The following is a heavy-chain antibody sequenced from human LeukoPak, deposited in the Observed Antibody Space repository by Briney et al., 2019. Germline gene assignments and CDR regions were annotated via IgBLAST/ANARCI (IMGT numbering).Heavy chain of an antibody. J-gene: IGHJ4*02. CDR2: IYPGDSDT. CDR1: GYSFATYW. CDR3: AKTAEYFGEFPFDY. Sequence: GESLKISCKGSGYSFATYWIAWVRQMPGKGLEWIGIIYPGDSDTKYSPSFQGHVTISADKSTTTAYLEWSSLKASDTAMYYCAKTAEYFGEFPFDYWGQGTLVTVSS. V-gene: IGHV5-51*01. D-gene: IGHD3-10*01.